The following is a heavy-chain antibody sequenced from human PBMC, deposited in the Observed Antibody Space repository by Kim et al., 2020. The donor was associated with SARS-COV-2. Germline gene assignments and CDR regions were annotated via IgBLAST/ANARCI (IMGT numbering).Heavy chain of an antibody. Sequence: GGSLRLSCAASGFTFSSYAMSWVRQAPGKGLEWVSAISGSGGSTYYADSVKGRFTISRDNSKNTLYLQMNSLRAEDTAVYYCAKQDGITIFGVVGYYYYMDVWGKGTTVTVSS. CDR2: ISGSGGST. CDR3: AKQDGITIFGVVGYYYYMDV. D-gene: IGHD3-3*01. J-gene: IGHJ6*03. V-gene: IGHV3-23*01. CDR1: GFTFSSYA.